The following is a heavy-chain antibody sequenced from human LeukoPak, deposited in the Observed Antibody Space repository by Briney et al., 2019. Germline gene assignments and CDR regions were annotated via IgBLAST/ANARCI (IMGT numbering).Heavy chain of an antibody. D-gene: IGHD3-16*01. CDR2: INHSGST. J-gene: IGHJ4*02. CDR1: GGSFSGYY. V-gene: IGHV4-34*01. CDR3: ARASGLYVSSGLVDY. Sequence: SETLSLTCAVYGGSFSGYYWSWIRQPPGKGLEWIGEINHSGSTSYNPSLKSRVTISVGTSKNHFSLKLSSVTAADTAVYYCARASGLYVSSGLVDYWGQGTLVTVSS.